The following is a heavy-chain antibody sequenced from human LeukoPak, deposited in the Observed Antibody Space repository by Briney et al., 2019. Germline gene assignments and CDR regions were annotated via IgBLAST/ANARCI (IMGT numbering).Heavy chain of an antibody. J-gene: IGHJ5*02. D-gene: IGHD3-10*01. Sequence: GASVKVSCKASGYTFTGYYMHWVRQAPGQGLEWMGWINPNSGGTNYAQKFQGRVTMTRDTSISTAYMELSRLRSDDTAVYYCARDRTPLYYYGPGSYLYNWFDPWGQGTLVTVSS. CDR1: GYTFTGYY. CDR2: INPNSGGT. V-gene: IGHV1-2*02. CDR3: ARDRTPLYYYGPGSYLYNWFDP.